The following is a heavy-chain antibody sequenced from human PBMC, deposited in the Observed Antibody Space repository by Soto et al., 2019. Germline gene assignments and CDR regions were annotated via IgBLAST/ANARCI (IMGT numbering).Heavy chain of an antibody. J-gene: IGHJ6*03. CDR1: GYTFTSYG. CDR2: ISAYNGNT. CDR3: ARGGGRWFGNQSPTQSKYYYYYYYMDV. D-gene: IGHD3-10*01. Sequence: QVPLVQSGAEVKKPGASVKVSCKASGYTFTSYGISWVRQAPGQGLEWMGWISAYNGNTNYAQKLQGRVTMTTDTSTSTAYMELRSLGSDDTAVYYCARGGGRWFGNQSPTQSKYYYYYYYMDVWGKGTTVTVSS. V-gene: IGHV1-18*01.